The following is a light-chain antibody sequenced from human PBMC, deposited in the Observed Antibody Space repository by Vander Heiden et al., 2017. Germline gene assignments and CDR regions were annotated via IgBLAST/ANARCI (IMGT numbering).Light chain of an antibody. Sequence: QSVLTQPPSVSAAPGQQVTISCSGSSSNIGNNYVSWYQQLPGTAPKVLIYENNKRPSGIPDRFSGSKSGTSATLGITGLQTGDEADYYCGTWDSSLSAWVFGGGTKLTVL. CDR2: ENN. CDR1: SSNIGNNY. CDR3: GTWDSSLSAWV. V-gene: IGLV1-51*02. J-gene: IGLJ3*02.